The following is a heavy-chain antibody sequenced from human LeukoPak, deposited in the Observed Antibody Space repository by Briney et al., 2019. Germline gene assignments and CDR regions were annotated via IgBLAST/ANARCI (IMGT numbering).Heavy chain of an antibody. Sequence: PGGSLRLSCAASGFTVSGFAMSWVRRTPGRGREWVSGISGSGDNTLYADSVKGRFPISRDNSKNTLYLEINRLRAEDTAIYYCAKMKGHPLPNYYMDVWEQGTTVTVSS. CDR2: ISGSGDNT. CDR3: AKMKGHPLPNYYMDV. D-gene: IGHD3-22*01. CDR1: GFTVSGFA. V-gene: IGHV3-23*01. J-gene: IGHJ6*01.